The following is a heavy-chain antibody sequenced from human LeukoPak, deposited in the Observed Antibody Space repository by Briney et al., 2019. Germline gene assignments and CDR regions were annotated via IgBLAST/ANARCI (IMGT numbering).Heavy chain of an antibody. J-gene: IGHJ4*02. CDR1: GYTFTGYY. V-gene: IGHV1-2*02. CDR3: AREAPLGYCSGGSCYEILDY. D-gene: IGHD2-15*01. CDR2: INPNSGGT. Sequence: ASVKVSCKASGYTFTGYYMHWVRQAPGQGLESMGWINPNSGGTNYAQKFQGRVTMTRDTSISTAYMELSRLRSDDTAVYYCAREAPLGYCSGGSCYEILDYWGQGTLVTVSS.